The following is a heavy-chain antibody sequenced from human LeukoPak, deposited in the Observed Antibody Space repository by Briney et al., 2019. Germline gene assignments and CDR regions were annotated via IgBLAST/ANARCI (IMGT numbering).Heavy chain of an antibody. V-gene: IGHV3-21*06. D-gene: IGHD2-8*01. Sequence: GGSLRLSCAASGFNFSSYSMNWVRQAPGKGLEWVSCISRSSSDIYYADSVKGRFTISRDNAKNSLFLQMNTLKAEDTAVYYCARDLGYCTNGVCHTRFDYWGQGTLVAVSS. CDR2: ISRSSSDI. J-gene: IGHJ4*02. CDR1: GFNFSSYS. CDR3: ARDLGYCTNGVCHTRFDY.